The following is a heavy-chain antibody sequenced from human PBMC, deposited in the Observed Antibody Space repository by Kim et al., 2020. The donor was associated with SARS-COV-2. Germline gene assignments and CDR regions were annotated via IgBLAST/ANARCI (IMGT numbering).Heavy chain of an antibody. D-gene: IGHD4-17*01. J-gene: IGHJ3*02. Sequence: SETLSLTCTVSGGSISSYYWSWIRQPPGKGLEWIGYIYYSGRTNYNPYLKSRVTISVDTSKNQFSLKLSSVTAADTAVYYCARLGDYGDYGGDFDIWGQGTMVTVSS. CDR3: ARLGDYGDYGGDFDI. V-gene: IGHV4-59*08. CDR2: IYYSGRT. CDR1: GGSISSYY.